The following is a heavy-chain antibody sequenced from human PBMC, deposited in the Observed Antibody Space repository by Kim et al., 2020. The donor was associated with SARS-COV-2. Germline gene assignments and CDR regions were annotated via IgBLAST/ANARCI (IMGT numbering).Heavy chain of an antibody. D-gene: IGHD6-6*01. V-gene: IGHV4-39*01. Sequence: KCRVTISVDTSKNQFSLKLSSVTAADTAVYYCAGHIEYSSYYYYYYGMDVWGQGTTVTVSS. J-gene: IGHJ6*02. CDR3: AGHIEYSSYYYYYYGMDV.